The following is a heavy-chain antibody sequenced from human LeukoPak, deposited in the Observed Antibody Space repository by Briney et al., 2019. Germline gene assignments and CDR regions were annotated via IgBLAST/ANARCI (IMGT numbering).Heavy chain of an antibody. J-gene: IGHJ4*02. V-gene: IGHV4-30-2*02. Sequence: PSETLSLTCAVSGGSISSGGYSWSWIRQPPGKGLEWIGYIYHSGSTYYNPSLKSRVTISVDRSKNQFSLKLSSVTAADTAVYYCAKTNYDSSGYYFDYWGQGTLVTVSS. D-gene: IGHD3-22*01. CDR1: GGSISSGGYS. CDR3: AKTNYDSSGYYFDY. CDR2: IYHSGST.